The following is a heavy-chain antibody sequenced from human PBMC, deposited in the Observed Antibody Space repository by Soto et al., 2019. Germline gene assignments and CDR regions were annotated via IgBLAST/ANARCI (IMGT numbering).Heavy chain of an antibody. CDR2: ISYDGSNK. CDR1: GFTFSSYA. Sequence: GGSLRLSCAASGFTFSSYAMHWVRQAPGKGLEWVAVISYDGSNKYYADSVKGRFTISRDNSKNKLYLQMNSLRAEDTAVYYCARDPQSYDSSGYYSVVYYFDYWGQGTLVTVSS. D-gene: IGHD3-22*01. J-gene: IGHJ4*02. CDR3: ARDPQSYDSSGYYSVVYYFDY. V-gene: IGHV3-30-3*01.